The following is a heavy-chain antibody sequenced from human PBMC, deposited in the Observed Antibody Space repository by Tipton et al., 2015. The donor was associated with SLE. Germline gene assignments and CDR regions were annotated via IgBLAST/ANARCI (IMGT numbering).Heavy chain of an antibody. CDR1: GYTFSNYG. Sequence: QSGAEVKTPGASVKVSCKASGYTFSNYGITWVRQAPGQGLEWMGWISAYNGNTNYGHGRVTLTTDTSTSTAYMELWSLTPDDTAVYYCARAGGSGGSCAYWGQGTLVTVSS. CDR3: ARAGGSGGSCAY. J-gene: IGHJ4*02. CDR2: ISAYNGNT. D-gene: IGHD2-15*01. V-gene: IGHV1-18*01.